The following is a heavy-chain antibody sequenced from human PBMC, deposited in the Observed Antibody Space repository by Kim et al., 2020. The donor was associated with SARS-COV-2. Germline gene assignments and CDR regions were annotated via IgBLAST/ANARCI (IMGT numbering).Heavy chain of an antibody. CDR3: ARPQWESFPLSAFDI. Sequence: QKFQGRVTMTRDTSTSTVYMELSSLRSEDTAVYYCARPQWESFPLSAFDIWGQGTMVTVSS. V-gene: IGHV1-46*01. J-gene: IGHJ3*02. D-gene: IGHD1-26*01.